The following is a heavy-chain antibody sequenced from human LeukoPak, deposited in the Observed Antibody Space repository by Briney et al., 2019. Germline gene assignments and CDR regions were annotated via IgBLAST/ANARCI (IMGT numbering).Heavy chain of an antibody. CDR1: GFTFSSYW. J-gene: IGHJ3*02. V-gene: IGHV3-7*03. Sequence: GGSLRLSCAASGFTFSSYWMSWVRQAPGKGLEWVANIKQDGSEKYYVDSVKGRFTISRDNAKNSLYLQMNSLRAEDTAVYYCAKMDYYDSSGGDAFDIWGQGTMVTVSS. D-gene: IGHD3-22*01. CDR3: AKMDYYDSSGGDAFDI. CDR2: IKQDGSEK.